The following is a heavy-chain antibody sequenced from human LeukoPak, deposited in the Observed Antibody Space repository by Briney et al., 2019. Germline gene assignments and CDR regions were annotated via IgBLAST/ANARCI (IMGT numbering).Heavy chain of an antibody. Sequence: SQTLSLTCAISGDSVSSNSAACNWIRQSPSRGLEWLGRTYYRSKWYTDYAVSVKSRITLNPDTSKNQFSLQLSSVTPEDTAMYYCARSLGASGLGYWGQGTLVTVSS. D-gene: IGHD6-19*01. CDR2: TYYRSKWYT. CDR3: ARSLGASGLGY. V-gene: IGHV6-1*01. J-gene: IGHJ4*02. CDR1: GDSVSSNSAA.